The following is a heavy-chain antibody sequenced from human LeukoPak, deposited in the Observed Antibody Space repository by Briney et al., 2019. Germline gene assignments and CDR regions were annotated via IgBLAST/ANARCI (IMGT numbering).Heavy chain of an antibody. V-gene: IGHV6-1*01. Sequence: SQTLSLTCAISGDSVSSKSAAWNWIRQSPSRGLEWVGRTYYRSKWSNDYAASVKSRITVNPDTSKNQFSLQLSSVTPEDTAVYYCARSRAATFDYWGQGTLVTVSS. J-gene: IGHJ4*02. CDR3: ARSRAATFDY. CDR2: TYYRSKWSN. CDR1: GDSVSSKSAA.